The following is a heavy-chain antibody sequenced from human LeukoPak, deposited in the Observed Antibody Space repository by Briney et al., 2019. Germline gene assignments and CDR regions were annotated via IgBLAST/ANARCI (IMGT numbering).Heavy chain of an antibody. CDR2: INHSGST. V-gene: IGHV4-34*01. CDR3: ARSQVY. J-gene: IGHJ4*02. Sequence: SETLSLTCAAYGGSFSGYYWSWIRQPPGKGLEWIGEINHSGSTNYNPSLKSRVTISVDTSKNQFSLKLSSVTAADTAVYYCARSQVYWGQGTLVTVSS. CDR1: GGSFSGYY.